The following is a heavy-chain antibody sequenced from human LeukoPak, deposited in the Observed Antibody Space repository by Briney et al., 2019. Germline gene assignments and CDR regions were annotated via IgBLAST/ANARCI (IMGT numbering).Heavy chain of an antibody. V-gene: IGHV3-15*01. CDR2: IKSKTDGGTT. CDR1: GFTFNTYA. Sequence: GGSLRLSCAASGFTFNTYAMSWVRQAPGKGLEWVGRIKSKTDGGTTDYAAPVKGRFTISRDDSKNTLYLQMNSLKTEDTAVYYCTTDRRWPWIQRGHDYWGQGTLVTVSS. CDR3: TTDRRWPWIQRGHDY. D-gene: IGHD5-18*01. J-gene: IGHJ4*02.